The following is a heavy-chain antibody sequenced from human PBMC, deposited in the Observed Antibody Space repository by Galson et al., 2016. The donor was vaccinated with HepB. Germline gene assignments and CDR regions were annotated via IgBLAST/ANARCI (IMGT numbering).Heavy chain of an antibody. J-gene: IGHJ4*02. CDR3: ARARQRDSGWSFDY. V-gene: IGHV4-4*02. CDR2: IHHSGST. D-gene: IGHD2-15*01. CDR1: GASISSDEW. Sequence: SETLSLTCAVCGASISSDEWWIWVRQPPGKGLEWIGEIHHSGSTNYNSSLKSRVTISVDKSKNQFSLKFFSVTAADTALYYCARARQRDSGWSFDYWGQGTLVTVSS.